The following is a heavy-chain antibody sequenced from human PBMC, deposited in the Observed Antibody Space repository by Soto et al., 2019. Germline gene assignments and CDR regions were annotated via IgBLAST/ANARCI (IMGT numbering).Heavy chain of an antibody. J-gene: IGHJ4*02. CDR3: ARGAPSPNFDY. CDR1: GGSFSGYY. V-gene: IGHV4-34*01. Sequence: PSETLSLTCAVYGGSFSGYYWSWIRQPPGKGLEWIGSIYYSGSTYYNPSLKSRVTISVDTSKNQFSLKLSSVTAADTAVYYCARGAPSPNFDYWGQGTLVTVSS. CDR2: IYYSGST.